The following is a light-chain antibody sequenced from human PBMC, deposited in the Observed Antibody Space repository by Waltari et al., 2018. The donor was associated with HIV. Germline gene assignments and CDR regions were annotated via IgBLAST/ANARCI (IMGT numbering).Light chain of an antibody. CDR1: SGRIASSY. CDR2: EDN. Sequence: NFILTQSHSVSESPGKTVTISCTRSSGRIASSYVQWYQQRPGSAPTTLIYEDNERPSGVPDRFSGSIDSSSNSASLTISGLKTEDEADYFCQSYDSSNQVFGGGTKVTVL. J-gene: IGLJ3*02. CDR3: QSYDSSNQV. V-gene: IGLV6-57*03.